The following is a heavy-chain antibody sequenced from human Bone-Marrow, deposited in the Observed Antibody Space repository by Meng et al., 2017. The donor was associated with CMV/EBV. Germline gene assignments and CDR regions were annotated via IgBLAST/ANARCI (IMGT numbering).Heavy chain of an antibody. CDR2: IYYRGST. CDR3: SRDIVGDFDSVSGNYYFDY. Sequence: SETLSLTCTVSGGSISSSSYYWGWIRQPPGKGLEWIGSIYYRGSTYYNPSLKSRVTISVDTSTNQFSLKLSSVTAADTAVYYCSRDIVGDFDSVSGNYYFDYWGQGTLVTFSS. D-gene: IGHD3-10*01. J-gene: IGHJ4*02. CDR1: GGSISSSSYY. V-gene: IGHV4-39*07.